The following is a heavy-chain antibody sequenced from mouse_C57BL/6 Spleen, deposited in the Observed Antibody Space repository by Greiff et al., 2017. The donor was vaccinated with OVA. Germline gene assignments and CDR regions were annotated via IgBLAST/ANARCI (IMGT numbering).Heavy chain of an antibody. CDR1: GFTFSDYG. J-gene: IGHJ4*01. CDR3: ARLSYYAMDY. Sequence: EVTLVESGGGLVKPGGSLKLSCAASGFTFSDYGMHWVRQAPEKGLEWVAYISSGSSTIYYADTVKGRFTISRDNAKNTLFLQMTSLRSEDTAMYYCARLSYYAMDYWGQGTSVTVSS. CDR2: ISSGSSTI. V-gene: IGHV5-17*01.